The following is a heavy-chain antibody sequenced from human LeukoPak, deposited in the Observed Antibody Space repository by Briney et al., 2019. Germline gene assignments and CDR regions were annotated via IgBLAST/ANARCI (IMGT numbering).Heavy chain of an antibody. Sequence: PGGSLRLSCAASGFTFSSYWMNWVRQAPGKGLEWVANIKQDGSEKYYVDSVKGRFTISRDNAKNSLYLQMNSLRAEDTAVYYCAREGYDSSGSWGYYYYYYMDVWGKGTTVTVSS. V-gene: IGHV3-7*01. CDR3: AREGYDSSGSWGYYYYYYMDV. D-gene: IGHD3-22*01. J-gene: IGHJ6*03. CDR2: IKQDGSEK. CDR1: GFTFSSYW.